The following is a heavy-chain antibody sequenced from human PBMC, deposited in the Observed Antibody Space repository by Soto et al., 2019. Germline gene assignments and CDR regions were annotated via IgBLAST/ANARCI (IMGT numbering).Heavy chain of an antibody. CDR3: ARTYDSSGPNSGGYAFDI. CDR1: GFTLSSYA. D-gene: IGHD3-22*01. CDR2: ISSNGGST. V-gene: IGHV3-64*01. Sequence: GXSLRLSCAASGFTLSSYAMHWVRQAPVKGLEYVSAISSNGGSTYYANSVKGRFTISRDTSKNQLSLKLSSVTAADTAVYYCARTYDSSGPNSGGYAFDIWGQGTMVTV. J-gene: IGHJ3*02.